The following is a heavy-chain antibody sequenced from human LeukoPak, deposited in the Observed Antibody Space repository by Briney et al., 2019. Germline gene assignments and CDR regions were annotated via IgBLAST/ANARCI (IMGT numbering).Heavy chain of an antibody. CDR3: ARNYDSSGYYLPFDY. D-gene: IGHD3-22*01. J-gene: IGHJ4*02. V-gene: IGHV3-23*01. CDR1: RFTFNSYA. CDR2: ISGSGGRT. Sequence: GGSLRLSCAASRFTFNSYAMTWVRQTPGKGLEWVSTISGSGGRTNYIDSVKGRFTISRDNSKSTLYLQMNSLRAEDTAVYYCARNYDSSGYYLPFDYWGQGTLVTVSS.